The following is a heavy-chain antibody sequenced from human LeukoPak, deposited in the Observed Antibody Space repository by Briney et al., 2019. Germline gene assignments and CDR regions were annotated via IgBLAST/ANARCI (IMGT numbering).Heavy chain of an antibody. CDR1: GFTFSSHA. J-gene: IGHJ6*03. CDR3: ARGKRGYSYGDYYYYMDV. CDR2: IYSGGST. D-gene: IGHD5-18*01. V-gene: IGHV3-53*01. Sequence: PGGSLRLSCAASGFTFSSHAMSWVRQAPGKGLEWVSVIYSGGSTYHADSVKGRFTISRDNSKNTLYLQMNSLRAEDTAVYYCARGKRGYSYGDYYYYMDVWGNGTTVTVSS.